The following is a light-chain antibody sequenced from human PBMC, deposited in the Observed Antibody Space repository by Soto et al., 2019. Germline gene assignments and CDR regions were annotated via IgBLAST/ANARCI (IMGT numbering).Light chain of an antibody. V-gene: IGKV1-9*01. CDR2: GAS. CDR3: QQLNSYWYT. Sequence: DIQLTQSPSFLSASVGDRVTITCRASQGISTYLAWYQQKPVKAPKLLIYGASTLQSGVPSRFSGSGSGTEFTLTISNLQPEDFGTYYCQQLNSYWYTFGQGTKLEI. CDR1: QGISTY. J-gene: IGKJ2*01.